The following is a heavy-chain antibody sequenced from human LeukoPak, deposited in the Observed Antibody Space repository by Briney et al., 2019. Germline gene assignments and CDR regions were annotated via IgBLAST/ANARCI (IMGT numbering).Heavy chain of an antibody. CDR3: ARDYALFPHHAFDI. CDR1: GFTFSSYS. J-gene: IGHJ3*02. CDR2: ISSSSSTI. D-gene: IGHD2-21*01. Sequence: PGRSLRLSCAASGFTFSSYSMNWVRQAPGKGLEWVSYISSSSSTIYCADSVKGRFTISRDNAKNSLYLQMNSLRAEDTAVYYCARDYALFPHHAFDIWGQGTMVTVSS. V-gene: IGHV3-48*01.